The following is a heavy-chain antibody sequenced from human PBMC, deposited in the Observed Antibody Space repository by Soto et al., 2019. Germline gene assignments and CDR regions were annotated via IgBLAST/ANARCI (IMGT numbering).Heavy chain of an antibody. V-gene: IGHV4-30-2*01. D-gene: IGHD2-21*01. CDR3: AGVRGPYCGGECYPPTPNWFGP. CDR1: GGSISSGGYS. Sequence: QLQLQESGSGLVKPSQTLSLTCAVSGGSISSGGYSWSWIRQPPGKGLEWIGYIYHSGSTYYNPSLKSRVTISVDRSKNQFSLKLSSVTAADSAVYYCAGVRGPYCGGECYPPTPNWFGPWGQGTLVTVSS. CDR2: IYHSGST. J-gene: IGHJ5*02.